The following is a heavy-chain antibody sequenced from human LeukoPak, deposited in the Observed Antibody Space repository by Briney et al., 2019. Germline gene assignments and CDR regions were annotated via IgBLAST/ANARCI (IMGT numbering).Heavy chain of an antibody. D-gene: IGHD6-19*01. Sequence: TGGSLRLSCAASGFTFSSYAMSWVRQAPGKGLEWVSGISASGGSTYYADSVKGRFTISRDNSKNTLYLQMNSLRAEDTAVYYCAKYSSGWCFEYWGQRTLVTVPS. J-gene: IGHJ4*02. CDR2: ISASGGST. V-gene: IGHV3-23*01. CDR1: GFTFSSYA. CDR3: AKYSSGWCFEY.